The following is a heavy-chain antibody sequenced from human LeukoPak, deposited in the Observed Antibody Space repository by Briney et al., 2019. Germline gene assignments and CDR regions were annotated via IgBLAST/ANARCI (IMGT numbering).Heavy chain of an antibody. D-gene: IGHD3-22*01. Sequence: ASVKVSCKASGYTFTSYGISWVRQASGQGLEWMGWISAYNGNTNCAQKLQGRVTMTTDTSTSTAYMELRSLRSDDTAVYYCARAHGYDSTGYSEAYFDSWGQGTLVTVSS. V-gene: IGHV1-18*01. CDR1: GYTFTSYG. J-gene: IGHJ4*02. CDR3: ARAHGYDSTGYSEAYFDS. CDR2: ISAYNGNT.